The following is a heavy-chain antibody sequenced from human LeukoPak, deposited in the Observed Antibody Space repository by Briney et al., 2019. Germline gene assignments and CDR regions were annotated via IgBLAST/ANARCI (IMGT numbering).Heavy chain of an antibody. CDR2: ISTDGRTT. V-gene: IGHV3-74*01. CDR3: AINTLGHYFDY. CDR1: GFTFSSYW. D-gene: IGHD3-16*01. J-gene: IGHJ4*02. Sequence: QSGGSLRLSCAASGFTFSSYWMHWVRQAPGKGLAWVSLISTDGRTTSYADSVKGRFTISRDNAKNSLYLQMNSLRDEDTAVYYCAINTLGHYFDYWGQGTLVTVSS.